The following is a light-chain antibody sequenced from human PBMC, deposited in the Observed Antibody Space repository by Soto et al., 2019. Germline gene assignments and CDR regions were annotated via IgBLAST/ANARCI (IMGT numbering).Light chain of an antibody. CDR1: SSDVGGYKY. V-gene: IGLV2-14*01. Sequence: QSVLTQSASVSGSPGQSITISCTGTSSDVGGYKYVSWYQQHPDKAPKLIIFEVSNRPSEISSRFSGSKSGNTASLTISGLQAEDEADYYCASYTSSSTSVIFGRGTKLTVL. CDR3: ASYTSSSTSVI. CDR2: EVS. J-gene: IGLJ2*01.